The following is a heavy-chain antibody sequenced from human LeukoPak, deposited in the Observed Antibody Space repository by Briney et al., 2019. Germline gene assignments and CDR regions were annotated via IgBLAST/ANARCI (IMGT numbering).Heavy chain of an antibody. J-gene: IGHJ4*02. CDR3: AKDIVATTYYFDY. V-gene: IGHV3-30*18. CDR2: ISYDGSNK. CDR1: GFTFGSYG. Sequence: GRSLRLSCAASGFTFGSYGMHWVRQAPGKGLEWVAVISYDGSNKYYADSVKGRFTISRDNSKNTLYLQMNSLRAEDTAVYYCAKDIVATTYYFDYWGQGTLVTVSS. D-gene: IGHD5-12*01.